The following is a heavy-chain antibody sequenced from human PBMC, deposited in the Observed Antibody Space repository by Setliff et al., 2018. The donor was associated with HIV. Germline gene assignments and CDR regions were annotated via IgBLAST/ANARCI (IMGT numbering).Heavy chain of an antibody. Sequence: SVKVSCKASGYTFTSYGISWVRQAPGQGLEWMGWMNPIFGTAKYAQKFQGRVIITADESSTTAYMELGSLRSDDTAVYYCARDGLLEAGIRFDYWGQGTLVTVSS. CDR3: ARDGLLEAGIRFDY. D-gene: IGHD6-19*01. J-gene: IGHJ4*02. CDR2: MNPIFGTA. V-gene: IGHV1-69*13. CDR1: GYTFTSYG.